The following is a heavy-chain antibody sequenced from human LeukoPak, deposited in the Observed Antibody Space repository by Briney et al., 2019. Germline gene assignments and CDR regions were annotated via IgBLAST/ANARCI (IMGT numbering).Heavy chain of an antibody. V-gene: IGHV4-34*01. CDR2: INHSGST. D-gene: IGHD6-13*01. CDR1: GGSFSGYY. CDR3: ARSRQQLARFYYYYYMDV. J-gene: IGHJ6*03. Sequence: SETLSLTCAVYGGSFSGYYWSWIRQPPGKGLEWIGEINHSGSTNYNPSLKSRVTISVDTSKNQFSLKLSSVTAADTAVYYCARSRQQLARFYYYYYMDVWGKGTTVTVSS.